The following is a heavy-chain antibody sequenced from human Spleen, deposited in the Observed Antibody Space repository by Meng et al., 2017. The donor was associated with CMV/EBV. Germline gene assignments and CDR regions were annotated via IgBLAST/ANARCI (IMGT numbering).Heavy chain of an antibody. D-gene: IGHD1-1*01. J-gene: IGHJ4*02. CDR2: IIPIFGTA. Sequence: VPLVQSWASVKKPGSPVKVSCKASGGTFSSYAISCVRQAPGQGLEWMGGIIPIFGTANYAQKFQGRVTITADESTSTAYMELSSLRSEDTAVYYCARSQGANSGTFDYWGQGTLVTVSS. CDR3: ARSQGANSGTFDY. CDR1: GGTFSSYA. V-gene: IGHV1-69*12.